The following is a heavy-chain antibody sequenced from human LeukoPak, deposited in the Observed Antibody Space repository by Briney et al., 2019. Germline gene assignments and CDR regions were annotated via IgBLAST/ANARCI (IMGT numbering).Heavy chain of an antibody. J-gene: IGHJ3*02. CDR1: GGTFSTFA. CDR3: ADGGAYAEAFDI. CDR2: IIPILRQT. Sequence: SLRVSCTASGGTFSTFAISWVRQAPGQGLEWMGKIIPILRQTNSVQTVQGTVSITTDKVTNTPYMELSSLRAEDTAVYYCADGGAYAEAFDIWGPGTMVTVSS. V-gene: IGHV1-69*04. D-gene: IGHD3-16*01.